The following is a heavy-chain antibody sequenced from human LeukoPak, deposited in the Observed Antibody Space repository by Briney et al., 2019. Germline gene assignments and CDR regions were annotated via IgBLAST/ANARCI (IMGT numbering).Heavy chain of an antibody. CDR2: IRKAGTES. D-gene: IGHD1-26*01. CDR1: GFTFTDYW. J-gene: IGHJ4*02. Sequence: GGSLRLSCAASGFTFTDYWMTWVRQVPGKGLEWVANIRKAGTESYYVDSVMGRFAISRDNAKNSLYLQLSSLRVDDTAVYYCARVGTWELQRVFDYWGQGTLVTVSS. V-gene: IGHV3-7*01. CDR3: ARVGTWELQRVFDY.